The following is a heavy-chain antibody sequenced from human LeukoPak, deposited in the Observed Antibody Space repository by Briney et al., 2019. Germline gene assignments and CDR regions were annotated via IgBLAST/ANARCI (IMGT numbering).Heavy chain of an antibody. Sequence: GGSLRLSCAASGFTVSTSYMSWVRQTPGKGLEWVSAISGSGGSTYYADSVKGRFTISRDNSKNTLYLQMNSLRAEDTAVYYCAKEGGSAVAGNFDYWGQGTLVTVSS. CDR3: AKEGGSAVAGNFDY. CDR2: ISGSGGST. V-gene: IGHV3-23*01. CDR1: GFTVSTSY. D-gene: IGHD6-19*01. J-gene: IGHJ4*02.